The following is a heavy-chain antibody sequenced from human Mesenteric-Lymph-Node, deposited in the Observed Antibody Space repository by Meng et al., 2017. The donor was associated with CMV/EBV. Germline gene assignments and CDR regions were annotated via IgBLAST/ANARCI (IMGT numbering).Heavy chain of an antibody. D-gene: IGHD2-2*01. V-gene: IGHV3-49*04. J-gene: IGHJ4*02. Sequence: GESLKISCTGSGFTFGDYAMSWVRQAPGKGLEWVGFIRSKAYGGTTDYAASVKGRFTISRDDSKSIAYLQMNSLKTEDTAMYYCTREYRLLSLDYWGQGTLVTVSS. CDR3: TREYRLLSLDY. CDR1: GFTFGDYA. CDR2: IRSKAYGGTT.